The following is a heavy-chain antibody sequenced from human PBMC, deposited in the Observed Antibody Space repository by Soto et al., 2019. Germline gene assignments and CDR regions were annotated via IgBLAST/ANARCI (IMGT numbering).Heavy chain of an antibody. J-gene: IGHJ3*02. CDR1: GYTFTSYG. Sequence: ASVKVSCKASGYTFTSYGITWVRQAPGLGPEWVGWISAFTGDTDYVESLQDRVTLTTDASTSTAYMELRSLRSDDTAVYYCARAGAYYSDDSGRSDAFDIWGQGTTVTVSS. D-gene: IGHD3-22*01. CDR3: ARAGAYYSDDSGRSDAFDI. V-gene: IGHV1-18*01. CDR2: ISAFTGDT.